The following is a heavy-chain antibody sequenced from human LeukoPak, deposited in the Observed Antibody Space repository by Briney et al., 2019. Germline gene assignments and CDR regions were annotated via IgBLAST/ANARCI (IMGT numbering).Heavy chain of an antibody. CDR1: GNYW. V-gene: IGHV3-74*01. D-gene: IGHD2/OR15-2a*01. CDR2: INSDGSWT. Sequence: GGSLRLSSAASGNYWMHWVRQAPGKGLVWVSRINSDGSWTSYADSVKGRFTISKDNAKNTVYLQMNNLRAEDTAVYYCVSFYEAYWGRGTLVTVSS. J-gene: IGHJ4*02. CDR3: VSFYEAY.